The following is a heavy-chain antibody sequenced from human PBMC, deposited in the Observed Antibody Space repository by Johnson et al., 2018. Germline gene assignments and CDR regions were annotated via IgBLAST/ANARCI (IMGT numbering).Heavy chain of an antibody. J-gene: IGHJ3*02. V-gene: IGHV3-30-3*01. CDR3: AREAYSSGRAGIFAI. Sequence: QVQLVQSGGGVVQPGTSLRLSCRVSGVTLSNCIMHWVRQAPGKGLAWVALISHDEIDKQYGDSAKDRFTISRDISKNTVYLQINSLRDEDTAVYYCAREAYSSGRAGIFAIWGQGTMVTVSS. CDR1: GVTLSNCI. D-gene: IGHD3-22*01. CDR2: ISHDEIDK.